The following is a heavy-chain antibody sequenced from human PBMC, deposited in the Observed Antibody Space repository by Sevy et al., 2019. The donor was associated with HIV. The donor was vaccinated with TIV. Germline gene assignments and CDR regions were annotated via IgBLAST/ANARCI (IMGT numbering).Heavy chain of an antibody. CDR3: ARLCTGFIYYYYYGMDV. D-gene: IGHD2-2*01. V-gene: IGHV3-7*01. Sequence: GGSLRLSCAASGFAFSSSWMTWVRQAPGKGLEWVANIKQDGSEKYYVDFLKGRFTISRDNAKNSLYLQMNSLRAEDMAVYYCARLCTGFIYYYYYGMDVWGQGTTVTVSS. CDR1: GFAFSSSW. J-gene: IGHJ6*02. CDR2: IKQDGSEK.